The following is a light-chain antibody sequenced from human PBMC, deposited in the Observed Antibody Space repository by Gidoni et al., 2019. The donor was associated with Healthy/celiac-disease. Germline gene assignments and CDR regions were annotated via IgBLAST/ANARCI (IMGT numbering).Light chain of an antibody. J-gene: IGLJ2*01. CDR1: KLGDKY. Sequence: SYELTQPPSVSVSPGQTASITCSGDKLGDKYACWYQQKPGQSPVLVIYQDSKRPSGIPCRFSGSNSGNTATLTISGTQAMEEADYYCQAWDSSTGVVFGGGTKLTVL. CDR3: QAWDSSTGVV. V-gene: IGLV3-1*01. CDR2: QDS.